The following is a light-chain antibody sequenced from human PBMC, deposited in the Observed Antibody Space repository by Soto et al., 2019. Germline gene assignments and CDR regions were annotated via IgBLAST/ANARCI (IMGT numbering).Light chain of an antibody. Sequence: EIVLTQSPGTLSLSPGERATLSCRASQSVSSNYLAWYQQKPSQAPRLLIYDASSSATGIPARFSGSGSETDFTLTISRLEPEDFAVYYCQQYDSSPWTFGQGTKVEIK. CDR1: QSVSSNY. J-gene: IGKJ1*01. CDR2: DAS. CDR3: QQYDSSPWT. V-gene: IGKV3-20*01.